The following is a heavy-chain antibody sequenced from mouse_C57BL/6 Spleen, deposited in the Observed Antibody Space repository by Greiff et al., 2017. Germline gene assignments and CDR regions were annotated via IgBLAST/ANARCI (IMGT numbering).Heavy chain of an antibody. Sequence: VQLQQPGAELVRPGSSVKLSCKASGYTFTSYWMDWVKQRPGQGLEWIGNIYPSDSETHYNQKFKDKATLTVDKSSSTAYMQLSSLTSEDSAVYYCATNYYGLDYWGQGTILTVSA. D-gene: IGHD1-1*01. J-gene: IGHJ2*01. CDR3: ATNYYGLDY. CDR2: IYPSDSET. CDR1: GYTFTSYW. V-gene: IGHV1-61*01.